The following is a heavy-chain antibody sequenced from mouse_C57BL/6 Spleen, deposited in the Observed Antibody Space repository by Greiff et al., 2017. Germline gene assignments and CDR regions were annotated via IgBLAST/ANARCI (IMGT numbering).Heavy chain of an antibody. Sequence: EVQLQQSGAELVRPGASVKLSCTASGFNIKDYYMHWVKQRPEQGLEWIGRLDPEDGDTEYAPKFQGKATMTADTSSNTAYLQLSSLTSENPAVDYCTTAVVATSPFDYWGQGTTLTVSS. V-gene: IGHV14-1*01. J-gene: IGHJ2*01. CDR3: TTAVVATSPFDY. D-gene: IGHD1-1*01. CDR1: GFNIKDYY. CDR2: LDPEDGDT.